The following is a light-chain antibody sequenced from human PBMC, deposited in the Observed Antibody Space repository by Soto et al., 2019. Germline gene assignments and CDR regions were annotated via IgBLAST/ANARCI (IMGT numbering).Light chain of an antibody. CDR1: QSVSSSY. CDR3: QQDGSSQWT. V-gene: IGKV3-20*01. CDR2: GAS. Sequence: EIVLTQSPGTLSLSPGERATLYCRASQSVSSSYLAWYQQKPGQAPRLLIYGASSRATGIPDRFSGSGSGTDFTLTISRLEPEDFAVYYCQQDGSSQWTFGQGTKVDI. J-gene: IGKJ1*01.